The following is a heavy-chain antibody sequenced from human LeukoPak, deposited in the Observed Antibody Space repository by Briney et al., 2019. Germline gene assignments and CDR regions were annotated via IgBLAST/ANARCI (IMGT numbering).Heavy chain of an antibody. V-gene: IGHV4-34*01. CDR3: ARKQLASSGFYFDY. CDR2: INHRGST. J-gene: IGHJ4*02. Sequence: SETLSLTCAVYGGSFSGYYWSWIRQPPGKGLVWIGEINHRGSTNYNPSLKSRVTISVDTSKNQFSLNLSSVTAADTAVYYCARKQLASSGFYFDYWGQGTLVTVSS. D-gene: IGHD6-13*01. CDR1: GGSFSGYY.